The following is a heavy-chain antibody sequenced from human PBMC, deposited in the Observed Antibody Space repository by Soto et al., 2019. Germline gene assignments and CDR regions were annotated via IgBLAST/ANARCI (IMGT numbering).Heavy chain of an antibody. CDR1: GGSISSGGYS. J-gene: IGHJ4*02. Sequence: SETLSLTCAVSGGSISSGGYSWSWIRQPPGKGLEWIGYMYHSGSTYYNPSLKSRVTISRDTSKNQISLKLTRVSAADMAVYYCAGDIRSGSYRFDYWGQGTLVTVS. D-gene: IGHD1-26*01. CDR3: AGDIRSGSYRFDY. CDR2: MYHSGST. V-gene: IGHV4-30-2*01.